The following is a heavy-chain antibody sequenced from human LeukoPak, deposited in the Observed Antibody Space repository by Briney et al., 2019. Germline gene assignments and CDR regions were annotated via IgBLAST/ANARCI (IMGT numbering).Heavy chain of an antibody. D-gene: IGHD4-17*01. CDR2: IFPGDSDT. Sequence: RGESLQFSCQGSGYSFTSYWIGWVRQMPGKGLEWMGIIFPGDSDTRYSPSFQGQVIISADKSISTAYLQWSSLKASDSAMYYCARRDGDSEYFDLWGRGSVVTVSS. CDR1: GYSFTSYW. V-gene: IGHV5-51*01. J-gene: IGHJ2*01. CDR3: ARRDGDSEYFDL.